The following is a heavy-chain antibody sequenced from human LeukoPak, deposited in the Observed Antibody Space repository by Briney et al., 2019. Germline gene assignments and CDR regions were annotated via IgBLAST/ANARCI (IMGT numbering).Heavy chain of an antibody. CDR2: ISSSSSYI. V-gene: IGHV3-21*01. CDR3: AREVVAAGTIGFDP. J-gene: IGHJ5*02. CDR1: GFTFSSYS. D-gene: IGHD6-13*01. Sequence: GGSLRLSCAASGFTFSSYSMNWVRQAPGKGLEWVSSISSSSSYIYYADSVKGRFTISRDNAKNSLYLQMNSLRAEDTAVYYCAREVVAAGTIGFDPWGQGTLVTVSS.